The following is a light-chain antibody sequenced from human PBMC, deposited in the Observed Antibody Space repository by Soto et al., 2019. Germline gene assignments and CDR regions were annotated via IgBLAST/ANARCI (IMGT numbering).Light chain of an antibody. CDR3: QQYGRSPWT. CDR1: QSVTSRH. V-gene: IGKV3-20*01. CDR2: DAS. J-gene: IGKJ1*01. Sequence: EIVLTQSPGTLSLSPGERATLSCRASQSVTSRHLAWYQQKPGQAPRLLIYDASSRATGIPDRFGGSGSGTYFTLTISSLEPEDFAVYYCQQYGRSPWTFGQGTKVDI.